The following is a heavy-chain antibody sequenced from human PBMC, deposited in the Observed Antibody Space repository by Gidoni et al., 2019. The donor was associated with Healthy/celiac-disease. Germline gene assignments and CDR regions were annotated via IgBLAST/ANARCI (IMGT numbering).Heavy chain of an antibody. CDR3: AREKPPPYSGSHPMDY. CDR1: GYTFTGYY. J-gene: IGHJ4*02. Sequence: QVQLVQSGAEVKKPGASVKVPCKAAGYTFTGYYMHWVRQAPGQGLEWMGWINPNSGGTNYAQKFQGWVTMTRDTSISTAYMELSRLRSDDTAVYYCAREKPPPYSGSHPMDYWGQGTLVTVSS. V-gene: IGHV1-2*04. D-gene: IGHD1-26*01. CDR2: INPNSGGT.